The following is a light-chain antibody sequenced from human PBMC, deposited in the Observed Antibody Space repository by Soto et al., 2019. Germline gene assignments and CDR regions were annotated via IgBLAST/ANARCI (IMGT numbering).Light chain of an antibody. CDR2: AAS. V-gene: IGKV1-9*01. Sequence: DIQLTQSPSFLSTSVGDRVTITCRASQGLSSDLAWYQQKPGKAPKLLIYAASTLQSGVPSRFSGSGSGTEFARIISLPPPEDLAPYYCQPLNSSPITLGKVTRLEMK. CDR3: QPLNSSPIT. CDR1: QGLSSD. J-gene: IGKJ5*01.